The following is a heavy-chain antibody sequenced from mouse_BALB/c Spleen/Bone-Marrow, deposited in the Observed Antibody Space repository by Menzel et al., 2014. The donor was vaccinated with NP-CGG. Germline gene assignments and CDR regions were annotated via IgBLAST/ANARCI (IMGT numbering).Heavy chain of an antibody. CDR2: IYPGDGDT. Sequence: QVQLKESGAELARPGASVKLSCKASGYTFTSYWMEWVKQRPGQGLEWIGAIYPGDGDTRYTQKFKGKAKLTADKSSSTAYMQLSSLSSEDSAVYYCARVRGSSLLQSHQYWFVYWGQGTLVTVSA. CDR3: ARVRGSSLLQSHQYWFVY. D-gene: IGHD1-2*01. V-gene: IGHV1-87*01. J-gene: IGHJ3*01. CDR1: GYTFTSYW.